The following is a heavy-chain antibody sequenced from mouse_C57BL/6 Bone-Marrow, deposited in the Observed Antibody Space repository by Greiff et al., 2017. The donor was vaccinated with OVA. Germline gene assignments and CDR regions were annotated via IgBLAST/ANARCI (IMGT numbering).Heavy chain of an antibody. D-gene: IGHD4-1*01. CDR3: TTGWDDGFAY. J-gene: IGHJ3*01. CDR1: GFNIKDDY. CDR2: IDPENGDT. Sequence: EVQLQQSGAELVRPGASVKLSCTASGFNIKDDYMHWVKQRPEQGLEWIGWIDPENGDTEYASKFQGKATITADTSSNTAYLQRSSLTSEDTAVYYCTTGWDDGFAYWGQGHLVTVSA. V-gene: IGHV14-4*01.